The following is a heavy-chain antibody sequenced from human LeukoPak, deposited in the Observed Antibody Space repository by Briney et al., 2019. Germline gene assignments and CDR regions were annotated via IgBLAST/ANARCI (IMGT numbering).Heavy chain of an antibody. Sequence: GGSLRLSCAASGFTFSSYSMNWVRQAPGKGLEWVSSISSGSSYIYYADSVKGRFTISRDNAKNSLYLQMNSLRAEDTAVYYCARDVVARPPPSFDYWGQGTLVTVSS. CDR2: ISSGSSYI. CDR1: GFTFSSYS. D-gene: IGHD2-15*01. V-gene: IGHV3-21*01. CDR3: ARDVVARPPPSFDY. J-gene: IGHJ4*02.